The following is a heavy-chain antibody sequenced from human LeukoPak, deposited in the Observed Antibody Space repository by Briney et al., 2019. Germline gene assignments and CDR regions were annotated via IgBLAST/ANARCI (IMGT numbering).Heavy chain of an antibody. CDR1: GFTFSNAW. J-gene: IGHJ4*02. Sequence: GGSLRLSCAASGFTFSNAWMSWVRQAPGKGLEWVSSISSSSSYIYYADSVKGRFTISRDNAKNSLNLQMNSLRAEDTAVYYCARDPEYSSSSGNYWGQGTLVTVSS. CDR2: ISSSSSYI. V-gene: IGHV3-21*01. CDR3: ARDPEYSSSSGNY. D-gene: IGHD6-6*01.